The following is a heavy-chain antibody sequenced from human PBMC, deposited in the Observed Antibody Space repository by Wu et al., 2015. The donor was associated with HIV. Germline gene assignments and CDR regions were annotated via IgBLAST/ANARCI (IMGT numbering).Heavy chain of an antibody. CDR2: IIPISGTT. Sequence: QVQLVQSGAEVKKPGSSVKISCKASGGTFSSYAFSWVRQAPGQGLEWMGRIIPISGTTNYAQKFQGRVTITADESTRTAYMKLSSLTSEDTAVYYCARDRTWDEDFWGPGERRSPSPQ. CDR3: ARDRTWDEDF. J-gene: IGHJ6*01. CDR1: GGTFSSYA. V-gene: IGHV1-69*13. D-gene: IGHD1-26*01.